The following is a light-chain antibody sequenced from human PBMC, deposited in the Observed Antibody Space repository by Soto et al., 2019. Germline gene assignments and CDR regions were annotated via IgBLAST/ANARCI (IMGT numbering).Light chain of an antibody. J-gene: IGKJ1*01. V-gene: IGKV3-20*01. CDR3: QQYDSSRWT. Sequence: IVLTQSPGTLSLSPGERATLSCRASQSVRSSYLAWYQQKPGQAPRLLIYGASSRATGIPDRFSGSGSGTDFTLTISRLEPEDFAVYYCQQYDSSRWTFGHGTKVEIK. CDR2: GAS. CDR1: QSVRSSY.